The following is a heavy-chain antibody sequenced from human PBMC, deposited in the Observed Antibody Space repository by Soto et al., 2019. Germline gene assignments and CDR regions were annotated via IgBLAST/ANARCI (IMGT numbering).Heavy chain of an antibody. D-gene: IGHD3-10*01. CDR2: INLDGSKA. CDR3: TKGSISNSGNYSVPIDS. Sequence: EVQLVESGGALVQPGGSLRLSCAASGFTFSNYWMHWVRQAPGKGLVWVSRINLDGSKASYADSVKGRFTISRDNAKNTLSLQVTSLIADDSAVYYCTKGSISNSGNYSVPIDSWGQGTLVTVSS. V-gene: IGHV3-74*01. J-gene: IGHJ4*02. CDR1: GFTFSNYW.